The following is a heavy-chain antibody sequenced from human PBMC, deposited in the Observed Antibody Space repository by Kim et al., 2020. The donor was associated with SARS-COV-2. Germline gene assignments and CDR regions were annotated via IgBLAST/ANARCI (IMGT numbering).Heavy chain of an antibody. D-gene: IGHD3-9*01. CDR1: GFTFSNAW. Sequence: GGSLRLSCAASGFTFSNAWMSWVRQAPGKGLEWVGRIKSKTDGGTTDYAAPVKGRFTISRDDSKNTLYLQMNSLKTEDTAVYYCTTDSTRYDILTGYYIVPSYWGQGTLVTVSS. CDR2: IKSKTDGGTT. CDR3: TTDSTRYDILTGYYIVPSY. J-gene: IGHJ4*02. V-gene: IGHV3-15*01.